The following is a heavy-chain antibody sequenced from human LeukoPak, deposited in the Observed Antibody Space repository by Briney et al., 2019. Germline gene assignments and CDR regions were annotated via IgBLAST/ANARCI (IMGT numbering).Heavy chain of an antibody. Sequence: PGGSLRLSCVASGFTFSSYWMHWVRQAPGKGLVWVSRINTDGSTTSYVDSVKGRFTISRDNAKNTLYLQMNSLRADDTAVYYCARGEMVQVYWGQGTLVTVSS. J-gene: IGHJ4*02. CDR2: INTDGSTT. CDR1: GFTFSSYW. D-gene: IGHD5-24*01. CDR3: ARGEMVQVY. V-gene: IGHV3-74*01.